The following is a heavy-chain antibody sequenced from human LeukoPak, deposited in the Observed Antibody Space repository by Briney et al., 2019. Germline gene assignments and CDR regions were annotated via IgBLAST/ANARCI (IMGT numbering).Heavy chain of an antibody. Sequence: GGSLRLSCAASGFTFSNWAMSWVRQAPGKGLEWVSGINWNGGSTGYADSVKGRFTISRDNAKNSLYLQMNSLRAEDTAVYYCAKDRWGPLEWLACWFDSWGQGTLVTVSS. J-gene: IGHJ5*01. CDR3: AKDRWGPLEWLACWFDS. D-gene: IGHD3-3*01. CDR2: INWNGGST. V-gene: IGHV3-20*04. CDR1: GFTFSNWA.